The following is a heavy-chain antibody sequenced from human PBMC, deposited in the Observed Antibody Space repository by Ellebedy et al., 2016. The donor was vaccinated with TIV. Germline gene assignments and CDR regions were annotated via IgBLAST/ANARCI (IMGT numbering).Heavy chain of an antibody. J-gene: IGHJ4*02. CDR3: AVSRWAAAGLYYFDF. Sequence: GESLKISCAASGFTFSYYALHWVRQAPGKGLEWVAVISYDGTSEHYGDSVKGRFTISRDNSKNTLYMQMNSLRVEDTAVYYCAVSRWAAAGLYYFDFWGQGTLVTVSS. CDR2: ISYDGTSE. D-gene: IGHD6-13*01. CDR1: GFTFSYYA. V-gene: IGHV3-30-3*01.